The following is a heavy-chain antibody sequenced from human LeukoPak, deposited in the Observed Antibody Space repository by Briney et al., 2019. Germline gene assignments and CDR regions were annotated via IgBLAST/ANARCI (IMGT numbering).Heavy chain of an antibody. Sequence: ASVKVYCKASGYTFTSYDINWVRQATGQGLEWMGWTNPNSGNTGYAKKFQGRVAMTRNTSISTAYMELSSLRSEDTAVYYCARGPKKYRYYSNYVFGYWGQGTLVTVSS. CDR1: GYTFTSYD. CDR2: TNPNSGNT. CDR3: ARGPKKYRYYSNYVFGY. V-gene: IGHV1-8*01. D-gene: IGHD4-11*01. J-gene: IGHJ4*02.